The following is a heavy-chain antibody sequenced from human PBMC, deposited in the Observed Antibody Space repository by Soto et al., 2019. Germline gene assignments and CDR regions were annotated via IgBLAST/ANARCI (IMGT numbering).Heavy chain of an antibody. V-gene: IGHV2-5*02. Sequence: QITLKEAGPTLVKPTQTLTPTCSFSGFPLITSGVGVGWIRQPPGKALEWLALIYWDDDKGYSTSLRSRLTITTDTSRNQVVLTMTNMDPADTATYYCAHTMAPRIFDYWGQGTLVTVSS. J-gene: IGHJ4*02. CDR3: AHTMAPRIFDY. CDR1: GFPLITSGVG. CDR2: IYWDDDK.